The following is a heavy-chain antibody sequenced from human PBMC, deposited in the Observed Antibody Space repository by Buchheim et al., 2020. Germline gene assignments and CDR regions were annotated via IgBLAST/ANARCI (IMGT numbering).Heavy chain of an antibody. D-gene: IGHD3-16*01. V-gene: IGHV3-21*06. J-gene: IGHJ4*02. Sequence: EVQLVESGGGLVKPGGSLKISCTGSGFNFKNFNINWVRQAPGQGLEWVSAISSASKYIYYIDSVRGRFTISRDDAKNSVYLQMNSLRADETAVYFCARETWATSFDHWGQGTL. CDR3: ARETWATSFDH. CDR1: GFNFKNFN. CDR2: ISSASKYI.